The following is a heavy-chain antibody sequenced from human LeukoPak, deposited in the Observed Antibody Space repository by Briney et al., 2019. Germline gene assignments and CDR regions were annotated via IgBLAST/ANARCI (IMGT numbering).Heavy chain of an antibody. CDR2: IYTSGST. Sequence: SETLSLTCTVSGGSISSYYWSWIRQPAGKGLEWIGRIYTSGSTNYNPSLKSRVTMSVDTSKNQFSLKLSSVTAADTAVYYCAREKEQLAPYYYYYYYMDVWGKGTTVTVSS. J-gene: IGHJ6*03. CDR1: GGSISSYY. D-gene: IGHD6-6*01. V-gene: IGHV4-4*07. CDR3: AREKEQLAPYYYYYYYMDV.